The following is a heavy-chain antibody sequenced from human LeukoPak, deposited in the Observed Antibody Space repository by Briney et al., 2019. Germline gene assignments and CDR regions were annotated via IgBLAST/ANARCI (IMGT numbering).Heavy chain of an antibody. CDR3: ARDNQITVDI. D-gene: IGHD3-10*01. J-gene: IGHJ3*02. CDR1: GGSISSGGYY. CDR2: IYHSGST. V-gene: IGHV4-30-2*01. Sequence: PSQTLSLTCTVSGGSISSGGYYWSWIRQPPGKGLEWIGYIYHSGSTYYNPSLKSRVTISVDRSKNQFSLKLSSVTAADTAVYYCARDNQITVDIWGQGTMVTVSS.